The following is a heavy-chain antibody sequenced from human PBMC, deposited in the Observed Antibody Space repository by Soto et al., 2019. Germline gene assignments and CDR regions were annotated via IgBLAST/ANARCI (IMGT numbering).Heavy chain of an antibody. CDR3: AREAGYCSRTSCYRRAFDT. V-gene: IGHV3-74*03. D-gene: IGHD2-2*01. Sequence: EVQLVESGGDLVQPGGSLRLSCAASGFTFSGHWMHWVRQVAGKGLEWVSRINTEGGSSAYADSVKGRFTISRDNAKNTLYLQMKGLRAEDTAVYYCAREAGYCSRTSCYRRAFDTWGQGTTVTVSS. CDR2: INTEGGSS. J-gene: IGHJ3*02. CDR1: GFTFSGHW.